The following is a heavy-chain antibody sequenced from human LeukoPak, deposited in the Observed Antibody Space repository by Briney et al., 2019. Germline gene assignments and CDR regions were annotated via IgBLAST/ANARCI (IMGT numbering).Heavy chain of an antibody. V-gene: IGHV3-23*01. J-gene: IGHJ5*02. CDR3: ARGGGLLWLGESANCFET. D-gene: IGHD3-10*01. CDR2: ISAGGGST. Sequence: GGSLRLSCTASGSTFSSYAMSWVRQAPGKGLEYVSTISAGGGSTFYADSMKGRSAISRDNSRNTVYLQMNSMRVEDTAVYYCARGGGLLWLGESANCFETWGQGTLVTVS. CDR1: GSTFSSYA.